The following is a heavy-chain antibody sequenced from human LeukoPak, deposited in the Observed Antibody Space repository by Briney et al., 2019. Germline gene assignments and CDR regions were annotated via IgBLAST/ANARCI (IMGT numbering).Heavy chain of an antibody. Sequence: GSLELSCAAPGFPFSDYCIRLVRQAPGMGLGWVPTISSRGGSTYYADSVKGRFTVSRDNSKNTLYLQMNSLRAEDTAIYYCAKHYYDSSGLVNFDYWGQGTLVTVSS. CDR1: GFPFSDYC. D-gene: IGHD3-22*01. CDR2: ISSRGGST. V-gene: IGHV3-23*01. J-gene: IGHJ4*02. CDR3: AKHYYDSSGLVNFDY.